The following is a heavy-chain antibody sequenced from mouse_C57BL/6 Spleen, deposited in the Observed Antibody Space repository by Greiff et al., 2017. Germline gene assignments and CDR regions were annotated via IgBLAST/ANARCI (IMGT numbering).Heavy chain of an antibody. CDR3: ARSVYGNYHDY. J-gene: IGHJ2*01. V-gene: IGHV1-52*01. Sequence: QVQLQQPGAELVRPGSSVKLSCKASGYTFTSYWMHWVKQRPIQGLEWIGNIDPSDSEPHYNQKFKDKATLTVDKSSSTAYMQLSSLTSEDSAVYYCARSVYGNYHDYWGQGTTLTVSA. D-gene: IGHD2-1*01. CDR2: IDPSDSEP. CDR1: GYTFTSYW.